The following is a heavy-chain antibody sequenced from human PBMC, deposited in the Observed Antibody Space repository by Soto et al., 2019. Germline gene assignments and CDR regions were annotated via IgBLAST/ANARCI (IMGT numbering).Heavy chain of an antibody. Sequence: QVQLVESGGGVVQPGRSLRLSCAASGFIFSPYGIHWVRQAPGKGLEWVALIRNDGSDKYYAESVTGRFTISRDNSKNTVYLQMNSLRAEDTALYFCARAPRMAPFDIWGQGQWSPSLQ. J-gene: IGHJ3*02. CDR3: ARAPRMAPFDI. CDR2: IRNDGSDK. CDR1: GFIFSPYG. V-gene: IGHV3-33*01.